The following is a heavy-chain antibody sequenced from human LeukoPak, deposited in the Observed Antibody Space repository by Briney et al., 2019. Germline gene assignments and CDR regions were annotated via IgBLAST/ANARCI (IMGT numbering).Heavy chain of an antibody. D-gene: IGHD3-10*01. J-gene: IGHJ5*02. CDR1: GGSISSGSYY. CDR2: IYTSGST. CDR3: ARASPFFYSSRTPLGWFDP. Sequence: PSETLSLTCTVSGGSISSGSYYWSWIRQPAGKGLEWIGRIYTSGSTNYNPSLKSRVTISVDTSKNQFSLKLSSVTAADTAVYHCARASPFFYSSRTPLGWFDPWGQGTLVTVSS. V-gene: IGHV4-61*02.